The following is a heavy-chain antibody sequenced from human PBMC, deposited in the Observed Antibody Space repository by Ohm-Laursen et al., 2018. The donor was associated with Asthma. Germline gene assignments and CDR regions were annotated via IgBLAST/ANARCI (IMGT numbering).Heavy chain of an antibody. CDR2: ISYDGSNK. CDR1: GFTFSSYA. D-gene: IGHD6-13*01. J-gene: IGHJ6*02. Sequence: SLRLSCAASGFTFSSYAMHWVRQAPGKGLEWVAVISYDGSNKYYADSVKGRFTISRDNSKNTLYLQMNSLRAEDTAVYYCAREFGYKSSSWSDYYYYGMDVWGQGTTVTVSS. V-gene: IGHV3-30-3*01. CDR3: AREFGYKSSSWSDYYYYGMDV.